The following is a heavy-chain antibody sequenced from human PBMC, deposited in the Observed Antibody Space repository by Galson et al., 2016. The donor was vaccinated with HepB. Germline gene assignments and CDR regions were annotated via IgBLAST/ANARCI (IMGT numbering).Heavy chain of an antibody. J-gene: IGHJ3*02. CDR3: LRDIHYTGGGGYYRAFDI. CDR1: GFTFSSNW. CDR2: INQGGSEN. D-gene: IGHD2-8*02. Sequence: SLRLSCAASGFTFSSNWMNWVRQTPGKGLEWVANINQGGSENNYVDSVKGRFTISRDNAKNSLYLQMHSLRVKDTAVYYFLRDIHYTGGGGYYRAFDIWGQGTMVTVSS. V-gene: IGHV3-7*04.